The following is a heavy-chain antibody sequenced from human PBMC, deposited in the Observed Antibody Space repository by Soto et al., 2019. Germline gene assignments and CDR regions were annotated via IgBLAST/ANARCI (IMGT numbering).Heavy chain of an antibody. J-gene: IGHJ6*02. CDR2: ISAYNGNT. V-gene: IGHV1-18*01. Sequence: QVQLVQSGAEVKKPGASVKVFCKASGYTFTSYGISWVRQAPGQGLEWMGWISAYNGNTNYAQKLQGRVTMTTDTPTSTAYLELRSLRSDDTAVYYCARDGLIGYCSGGSCTYYYYGMDVWGQGTTVTVSS. CDR1: GYTFTSYG. D-gene: IGHD2-15*01. CDR3: ARDGLIGYCSGGSCTYYYYGMDV.